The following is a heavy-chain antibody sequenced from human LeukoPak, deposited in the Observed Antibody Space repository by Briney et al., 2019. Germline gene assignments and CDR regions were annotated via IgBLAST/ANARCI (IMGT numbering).Heavy chain of an antibody. Sequence: HPGRSLRLSCAASGFTFSSYGMHWVRQAPGKGLVWVSHINSDGRRTSYADSVKGRFTISRDNAKNTLYLQMNSLRAEDTAVYYCAFAFITVEAFDIWGQGTMVTVSS. CDR2: INSDGRRT. CDR1: GFTFSSYG. D-gene: IGHD4-23*01. CDR3: AFAFITVEAFDI. V-gene: IGHV3-74*01. J-gene: IGHJ3*02.